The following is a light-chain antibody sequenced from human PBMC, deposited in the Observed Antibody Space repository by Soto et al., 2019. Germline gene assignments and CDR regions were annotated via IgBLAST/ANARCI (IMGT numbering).Light chain of an antibody. CDR2: GAS. CDR3: QHYRA. V-gene: IGKV3-15*01. J-gene: IGKJ1*01. Sequence: EIVMTQSPATLSVSPGERATLSCRASQSVSSNLAWYQQKPGQAPRLLIYGASTRATGISTRFSGSGSGTEFTLTISSLQSEDFAVYYCQHYRAFGQGTKVEIK. CDR1: QSVSSN.